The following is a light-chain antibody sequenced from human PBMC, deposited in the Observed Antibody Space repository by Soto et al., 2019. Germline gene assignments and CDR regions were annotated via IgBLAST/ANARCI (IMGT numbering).Light chain of an antibody. Sequence: IVLTQSLATRSLSPGERATLSCRASQSVSSYLAWYQQKPGQAPRLLIYDASNRATGIPARFSGSVSGTDGTITISSLEKEDVSVYYCQQRSNWTITFGQGTRLEIK. CDR1: QSVSSY. CDR3: QQRSNWTIT. CDR2: DAS. V-gene: IGKV3-11*01. J-gene: IGKJ5*01.